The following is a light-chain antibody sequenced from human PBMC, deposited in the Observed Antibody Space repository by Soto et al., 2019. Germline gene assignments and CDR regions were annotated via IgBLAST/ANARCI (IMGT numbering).Light chain of an antibody. J-gene: IGLJ1*01. CDR1: NIGGKT. CDR2: HDT. V-gene: IGLV3-21*02. Sequence: SYELTQPPSVSVAPGQTATITCGGNNIGGKTVHWYQQKPGQAPVVVVDHDTDRPSGIPERFSGSNSGNTATLTISRVEAGDEADYYCQVWASRTDLEVFGHGTKGTVL. CDR3: QVWASRTDLEV.